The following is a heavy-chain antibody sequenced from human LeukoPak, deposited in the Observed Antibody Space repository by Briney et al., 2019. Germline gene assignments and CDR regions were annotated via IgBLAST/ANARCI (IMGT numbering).Heavy chain of an antibody. J-gene: IGHJ4*02. CDR1: GFSFSSYA. CDR3: VKRSGYTTGWFFDF. Sequence: GGSLRLSCAASGFSFSSYAMSWVRQAPGKGLEWVSSISGSGDNTYYAESVKGRFTISRDNSKNTLFLQMNSLRAEDTAVFYCVKRSGYTTGWFFDFWGQGTLVTVSS. CDR2: ISGSGDNT. V-gene: IGHV3-23*01. D-gene: IGHD6-19*01.